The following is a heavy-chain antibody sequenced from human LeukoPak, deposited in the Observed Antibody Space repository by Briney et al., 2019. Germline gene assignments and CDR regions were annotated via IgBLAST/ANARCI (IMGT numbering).Heavy chain of an antibody. J-gene: IGHJ3*02. V-gene: IGHV3-21*01. CDR1: GFTFSSYG. D-gene: IGHD2-8*01. CDR3: ARDRPFDFRLYRANDAFDI. Sequence: PGGSLRLSCAASGFTFSSYGMHWVRQAPGKGLEWVSSISSSSSYIYYADSVKGRFTISRDNAKNSLYLQMNSLRAEDTAVYYCARDRPFDFRLYRANDAFDIWGQGTMVTVSS. CDR2: ISSSSSYI.